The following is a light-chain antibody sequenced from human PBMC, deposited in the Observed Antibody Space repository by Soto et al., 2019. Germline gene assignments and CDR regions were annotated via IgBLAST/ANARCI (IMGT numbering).Light chain of an antibody. CDR1: QSLNRD. J-gene: IGKJ5*01. CDR3: QQYYSYPIT. CDR2: GAS. V-gene: IGKV3D-15*01. Sequence: IVMTQSPATLSMSPGERATLSCRASQSLNRDLAWYQQKPGQSPRLLIFGASTRATGIPARFSGSGSGTDFTLTTSCLQSEDFATYCCQQYYSYPITFGQGTRLEIK.